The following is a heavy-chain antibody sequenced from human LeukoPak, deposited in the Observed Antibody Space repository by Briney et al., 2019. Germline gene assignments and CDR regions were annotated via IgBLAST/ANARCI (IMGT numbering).Heavy chain of an antibody. CDR2: INPNNGDT. Sequence: GSVKVSCKASGYTFTGYHIHWVRPAPGQGLEWMGWINPNNGDTYYAQNFQGRVTMTRDTSISTAYMEVSRLRSDDTAIYYCARHVAASVWFDPWGPGNLVSVSS. V-gene: IGHV1-2*02. CDR3: ARHVAASVWFDP. CDR1: GYTFTGYH. D-gene: IGHD2-21*01. J-gene: IGHJ5*02.